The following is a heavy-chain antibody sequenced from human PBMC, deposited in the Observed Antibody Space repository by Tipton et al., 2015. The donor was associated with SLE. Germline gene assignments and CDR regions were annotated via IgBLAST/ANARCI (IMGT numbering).Heavy chain of an antibody. V-gene: IGHV4-31*11. Sequence: TLSLTCAVSGGPFNGFFWTWIRQPPGKGLEWIGYIQYSGSTYHNPSLKSRVTISMDTSKNHFSLKLSSVTAADTAVYYCARWVSGYADYWGQGTLVTVSS. D-gene: IGHD5-12*01. CDR2: IQYSGST. CDR3: ARWVSGYADY. J-gene: IGHJ4*02. CDR1: GGPFNGFF.